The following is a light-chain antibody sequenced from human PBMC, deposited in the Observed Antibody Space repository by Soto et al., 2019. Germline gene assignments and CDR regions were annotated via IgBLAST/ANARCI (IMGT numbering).Light chain of an antibody. CDR3: SSFTGSSTLVI. CDR1: SSDVSGYNY. J-gene: IGLJ2*01. CDR2: DVS. Sequence: QSVLTQPASVSGSPGQSITISCTGTSSDVSGYNYVSWYQQHPGKAPKLLIYDVSNRPSGVSDRFSGSRSGNTASLAISGLQAEDEAHYFCSSFTGSSTLVIFGGGTKLTVL. V-gene: IGLV2-14*03.